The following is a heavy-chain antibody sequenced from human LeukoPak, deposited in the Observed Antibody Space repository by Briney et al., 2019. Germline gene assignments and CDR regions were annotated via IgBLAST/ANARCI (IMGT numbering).Heavy chain of an antibody. V-gene: IGHV3-33*06. CDR3: AKDRYCGGGTCYWSYFDY. D-gene: IGHD2-15*01. Sequence: PGGSLRLSCEASGFTFSSYGMHGVRQAPGKGLEGVAVIWYDGSNKYYADSVKGRFSISRDNSRNTVELQMNSLRVEDTAVYYCAKDRYCGGGTCYWSYFDYWGQGTLVTVSS. CDR1: GFTFSSYG. CDR2: IWYDGSNK. J-gene: IGHJ4*02.